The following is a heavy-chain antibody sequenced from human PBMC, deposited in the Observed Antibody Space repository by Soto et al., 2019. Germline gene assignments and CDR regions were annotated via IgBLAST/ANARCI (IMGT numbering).Heavy chain of an antibody. CDR2: IYYSGST. J-gene: IGHJ3*02. V-gene: IGHV4-59*01. CDR3: ARDPGGTGLDI. CDR1: GGSISSYY. D-gene: IGHD3-16*01. Sequence: SETLSLTCTVSGGSISSYYWSWIRQPPGKGLEWIGYIYYSGSTNYNPSLKSRVTMSVDTSKNQFSLKLSSVTAADTAVYYCARDPGGTGLDIWGQGTLVTVSS.